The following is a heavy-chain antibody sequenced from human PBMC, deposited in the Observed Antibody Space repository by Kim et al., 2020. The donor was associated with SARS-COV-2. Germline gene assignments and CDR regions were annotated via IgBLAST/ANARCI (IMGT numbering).Heavy chain of an antibody. Sequence: GGSLRLSCAASGFTFSSYAMSWVRQAPGKGLEWVSTISGGGGSTYYADSVKGRFTISRDNSKNTVFLQMNSLRVEDTAVYYCAKADSRGWLWGQGNLVTVSS. V-gene: IGHV3-23*01. J-gene: IGHJ4*02. CDR2: ISGGGGST. CDR1: GFTFSSYA. CDR3: AKADSRGWL. D-gene: IGHD6-19*01.